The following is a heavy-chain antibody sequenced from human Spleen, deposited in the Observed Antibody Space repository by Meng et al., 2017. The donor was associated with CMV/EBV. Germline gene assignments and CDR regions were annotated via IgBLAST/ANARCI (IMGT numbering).Heavy chain of an antibody. J-gene: IGHJ4*02. CDR1: GYTFTGYY. V-gene: IGHV1-2*02. CDR2: ILPASGGT. Sequence: ASVKVSCKASGYTFTGYYMHWVRQAPGQGLEWMGWILPASGGTHYAQSFQGRVTLTTDTSISTAYMELSGLKYDDTAIYYCARDHNWGPDYWGQGTLVTVSS. D-gene: IGHD1-1*01. CDR3: ARDHNWGPDY.